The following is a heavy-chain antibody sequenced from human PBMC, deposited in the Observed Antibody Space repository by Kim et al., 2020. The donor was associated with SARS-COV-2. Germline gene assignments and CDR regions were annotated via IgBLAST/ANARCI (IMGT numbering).Heavy chain of an antibody. CDR1: GGSIISGGYY. CDR3: AREHYGDFSYFDY. V-gene: IGHV4-31*03. J-gene: IGHJ4*02. D-gene: IGHD4-17*01. CDR2: VYYSGST. Sequence: SETLSLTCTVSGGSIISGGYYWSWIRQHPGKGLEGFGYVYYSGSTYYNPSLKRRVTISVDTSKNPFSRTLRSVTAADTAGYYWAREHYGDFSYFDYWGQGTLVTVSS.